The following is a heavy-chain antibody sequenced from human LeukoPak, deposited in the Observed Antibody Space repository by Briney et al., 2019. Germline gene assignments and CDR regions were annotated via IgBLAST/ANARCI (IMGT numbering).Heavy chain of an antibody. J-gene: IGHJ5*02. CDR2: ISWNSGSI. CDR3: AREVAAAGTGWFDP. D-gene: IGHD6-13*01. Sequence: SGGSLRLSCAASGFTFDDYAMHWVRQAPGKGLEWVSGISWNSGSIGYADSVKGRFTISRDNAKNSLYLQMNSLRAEDTAVYYCAREVAAAGTGWFDPWGQGTLVTVSS. V-gene: IGHV3-9*01. CDR1: GFTFDDYA.